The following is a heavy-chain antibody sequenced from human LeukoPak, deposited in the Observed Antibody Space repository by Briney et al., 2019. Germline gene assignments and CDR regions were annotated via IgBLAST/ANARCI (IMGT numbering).Heavy chain of an antibody. J-gene: IGHJ6*02. D-gene: IGHD2-15*01. CDR1: GYTFTGYY. V-gene: IGHV1-2*02. CDR3: AREGGCSSGSCYSGVVYYYGMDV. Sequence: ASVKVSCKASGYTFTGYYMHWVRQAPGQGLEWMGWINPNSGGTNYAQKFQGRVTMTRDTSISTAYMELSRLRSDDTAVYYCAREGGCSSGSCYSGVVYYYGMDVWGQGTTVTVSS. CDR2: INPNSGGT.